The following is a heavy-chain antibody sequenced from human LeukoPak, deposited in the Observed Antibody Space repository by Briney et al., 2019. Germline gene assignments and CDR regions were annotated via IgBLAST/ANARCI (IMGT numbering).Heavy chain of an antibody. D-gene: IGHD5-12*01. J-gene: IGHJ3*02. CDR3: AKDLGYSGYDNAFDI. Sequence: GGSLRLSCAASGFTFDDYAMHWVRQAPGKGLEWVSGISWNSGSIGYADSVKGRFTISRDNAKNSLYLQMNSPRAEDLALYYCAKDLGYSGYDNAFDIWGQGTMVTVSS. CDR1: GFTFDDYA. V-gene: IGHV3-9*03. CDR2: ISWNSGSI.